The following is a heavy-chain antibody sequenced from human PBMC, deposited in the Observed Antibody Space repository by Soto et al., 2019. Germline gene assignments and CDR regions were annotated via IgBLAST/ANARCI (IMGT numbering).Heavy chain of an antibody. CDR2: ISGSGGST. CDR1: GFTFSSYA. Sequence: GGSLRLSCAASGFTFSSYAMSWVRQAPGKGLEWVSDISGSGGSTYYADSVKGRFTISRDNSKNTLYLQMNGLRAEDTAVDYCAKYTHYDSSGYDYWGQGTLVTVSS. CDR3: AKYTHYDSSGYDY. D-gene: IGHD3-22*01. V-gene: IGHV3-23*01. J-gene: IGHJ4*02.